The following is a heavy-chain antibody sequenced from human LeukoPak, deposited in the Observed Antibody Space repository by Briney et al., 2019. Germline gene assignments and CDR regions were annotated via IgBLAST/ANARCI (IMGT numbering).Heavy chain of an antibody. CDR3: ALQSYMVRGVPYYFDY. CDR1: GGSISSSSYY. CDR2: IYYSGST. D-gene: IGHD3-10*01. Sequence: SETLSLTCTVSGGSISSSSYYWGWIRQPPGKGLEWIGSIYYSGSTYYNPSLKSRVTISVDTSKNQFSLKLSSVTAADTAVYYCALQSYMVRGVPYYFDYWGQGTLVTVSS. J-gene: IGHJ4*02. V-gene: IGHV4-39*07.